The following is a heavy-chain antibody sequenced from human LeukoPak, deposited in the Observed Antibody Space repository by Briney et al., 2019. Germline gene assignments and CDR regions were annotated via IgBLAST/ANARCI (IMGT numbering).Heavy chain of an antibody. Sequence: SETLSLACTVSGYSISSNFYWGWIRQSPAKGLEWIGSIYHSGSTYYNPSLKNRITISVDTSTNQFSLKLSSVTASDTAMYYCARDVHIYGNAFGVWGQGTMVTVSS. D-gene: IGHD1-1*01. J-gene: IGHJ3*01. CDR2: IYHSGST. CDR3: ARDVHIYGNAFGV. CDR1: GYSISSNFY. V-gene: IGHV4-38-2*02.